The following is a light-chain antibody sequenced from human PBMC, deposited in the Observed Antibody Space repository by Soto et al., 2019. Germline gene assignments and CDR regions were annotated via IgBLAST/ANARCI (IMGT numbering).Light chain of an antibody. V-gene: IGKV1-5*01. CDR1: QSISNW. Sequence: DILLTQSPATLSVSVGDRVTITCRASQSISNWLAWYQQKQRKDPQLLIYDGSSLESGVPSRFSGSGAGTEFTPPISSMQPDDVSTEYCRQYNSYWGTFGRGTKVEIK. J-gene: IGKJ1*01. CDR3: RQYNSYWGT. CDR2: DGS.